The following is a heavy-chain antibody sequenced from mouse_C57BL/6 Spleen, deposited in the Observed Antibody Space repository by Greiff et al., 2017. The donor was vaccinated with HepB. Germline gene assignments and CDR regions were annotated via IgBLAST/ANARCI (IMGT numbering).Heavy chain of an antibody. CDR2: INPNNGGT. V-gene: IGHV1-18*01. Sequence: VQLKESGPELVKPGASVKIPCKASGYTFTDYNMDWVKQSHGKSLEWIGDINPNNGGTIYNQKFKGKATLTVDKSSSTAYMELRSLTSEDTAVYYCARWGYGNYYAMDYWGQGTSVTVSS. D-gene: IGHD2-10*02. CDR3: ARWGYGNYYAMDY. CDR1: GYTFTDYN. J-gene: IGHJ4*01.